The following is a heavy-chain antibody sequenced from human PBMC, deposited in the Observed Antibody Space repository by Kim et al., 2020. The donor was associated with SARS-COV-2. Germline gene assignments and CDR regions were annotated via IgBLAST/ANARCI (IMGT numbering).Heavy chain of an antibody. CDR3: AKEVSTYYDILFVYYYGMDV. CDR1: GFTFSSYA. D-gene: IGHD3-9*01. J-gene: IGHJ6*02. Sequence: GGSLRLSCAASGFTFSSYAMSWVRQAPGKGLEWVSAISGSGGSTYYADSVKGRFTISRDNSKNTLYLQMNSLRAEDTAVYYCAKEVSTYYDILFVYYYGMDVWGQGTTVTVSS. CDR2: ISGSGGST. V-gene: IGHV3-23*01.